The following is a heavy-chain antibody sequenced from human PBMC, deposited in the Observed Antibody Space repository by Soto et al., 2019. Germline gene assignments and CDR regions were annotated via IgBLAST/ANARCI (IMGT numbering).Heavy chain of an antibody. CDR2: IYHSGNT. Sequence: SETLSLTCAVSGGSISSTKWWSWVRQPPGKGLEWIGEIYHSGNTNYNPSLKSRVTISVDTSKNQFSLKLSSVTAADTAVYYCARVSSSWGLVSYFDYWGQGTLVTVSS. CDR1: GGSISSTKW. CDR3: ARVSSSWGLVSYFDY. V-gene: IGHV4-4*02. D-gene: IGHD6-13*01. J-gene: IGHJ4*02.